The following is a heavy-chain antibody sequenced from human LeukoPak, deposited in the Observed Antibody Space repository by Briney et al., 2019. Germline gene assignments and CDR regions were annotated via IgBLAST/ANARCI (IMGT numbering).Heavy chain of an antibody. V-gene: IGHV3-15*01. CDR1: GFTFSNAW. J-gene: IGHJ4*02. Sequence: GGSLRLSCAASGFTFSNAWMSWVRQAPGKGLEWVGRIKSKTDGGTTDYAAPVKGRFTISRDDSKNTLYLQMNSLKTEDTAVYYCTTRLLSSGYSNDYWGQGTLVTVSS. CDR3: TTRLLSSGYSNDY. D-gene: IGHD3-22*01. CDR2: IKSKTDGGTT.